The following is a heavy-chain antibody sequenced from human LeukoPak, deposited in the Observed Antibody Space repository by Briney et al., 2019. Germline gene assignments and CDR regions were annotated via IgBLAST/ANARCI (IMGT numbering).Heavy chain of an antibody. CDR1: GFTLADHA. V-gene: IGHV3-49*04. J-gene: IGHJ4*02. Sequence: GGSLRLSCIASGFTLADHAMSWVRQAPGKGLEWVGFIRTKAYGETTEYPASVKGRFTILRDDSTNIAYLQMNGLKAEDTAVYYCGRHLLRSVGSTGLDFWGQGTLVTVAS. CDR2: IRTKAYGETT. CDR3: GRHLLRSVGSTGLDF. D-gene: IGHD1-26*01.